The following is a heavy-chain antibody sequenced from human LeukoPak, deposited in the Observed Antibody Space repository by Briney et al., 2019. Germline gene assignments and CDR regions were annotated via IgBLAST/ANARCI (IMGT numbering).Heavy chain of an antibody. CDR2: ISGSGGST. CDR1: GFTFSSYA. J-gene: IGHJ4*02. CDR3: AKGGGYNWNYGHY. V-gene: IGHV3-23*01. Sequence: GGSLRLSCAASGFTFSSYAMSWVRQAPGKGLEWVPAISGSGGSTYYADSVKGRFTISRDNSKNTLYLQMNSLRAEDTAVYYCAKGGGYNWNYGHYWGQGTLVTVSS. D-gene: IGHD1-7*01.